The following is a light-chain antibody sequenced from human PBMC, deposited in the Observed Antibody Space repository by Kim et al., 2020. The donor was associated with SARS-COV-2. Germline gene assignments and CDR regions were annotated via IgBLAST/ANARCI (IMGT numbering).Light chain of an antibody. CDR2: YAS. Sequence: SVTPKEKVTITCRASQSIGSSLHWYQQKPGQSPKLLIKYASQSFSGVPSRFSGSGSGTDFTLTISSLEAEDAATYYCHQSGGLPHTFGQGTKLE. CDR3: HQSGGLPHT. CDR1: QSIGSS. V-gene: IGKV6-21*01. J-gene: IGKJ2*01.